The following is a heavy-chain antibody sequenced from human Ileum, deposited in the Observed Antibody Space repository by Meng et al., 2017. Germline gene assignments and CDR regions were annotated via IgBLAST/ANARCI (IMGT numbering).Heavy chain of an antibody. V-gene: IGHV4-34*01. D-gene: IGHD3-10*01. Sequence: QVQLQQWGAGLLKPSETLSLTCAVYGGSFSGYYWTWIRQPPGKGLEWIGEIHHSGSTNYNPSLKSRVTMSIDTSKIQFSLELSSVTAADAAVYYCAGYGGSGSYWHFDPWGRGTLVTVSS. J-gene: IGHJ2*01. CDR3: AGYGGSGSYWHFDP. CDR1: GGSFSGYY. CDR2: IHHSGST.